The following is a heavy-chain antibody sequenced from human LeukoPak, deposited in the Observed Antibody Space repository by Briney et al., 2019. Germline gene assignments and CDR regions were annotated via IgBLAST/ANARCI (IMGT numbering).Heavy chain of an antibody. J-gene: IGHJ4*02. V-gene: IGHV3-23*01. Sequence: PGGSLRLSCAASGFTVSSNYMSWVRQAPGKGLEWVSGMSGSGGSTYYADSVKGRFTISRDNSKNTLYLQMNSLRAEDTAVYYGAKDRGRGWYFVYWGQGTLVTVSS. D-gene: IGHD6-19*01. CDR2: MSGSGGST. CDR3: AKDRGRGWYFVY. CDR1: GFTVSSNY.